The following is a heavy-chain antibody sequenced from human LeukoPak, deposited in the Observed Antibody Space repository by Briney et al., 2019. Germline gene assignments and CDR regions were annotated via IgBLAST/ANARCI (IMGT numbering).Heavy chain of an antibody. Sequence: SETLSLTCTVSGGSISSYYWSWIRQPPGKGLEWIGYIYYSGSTNYNPSLKSRVTISVDTSKNQFSLKLSSVTAADTAVYYCARGGYNIWEYYFDYWGQGTLVTVSS. D-gene: IGHD5-24*01. CDR1: GGSISSYY. V-gene: IGHV4-59*01. CDR3: ARGGYNIWEYYFDY. J-gene: IGHJ4*02. CDR2: IYYSGST.